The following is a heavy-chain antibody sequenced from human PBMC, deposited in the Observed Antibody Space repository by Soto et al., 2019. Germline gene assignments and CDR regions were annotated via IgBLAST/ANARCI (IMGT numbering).Heavy chain of an antibody. J-gene: IGHJ5*02. CDR3: AKNTIAAAGANWFDP. CDR2: ISYDGSNK. V-gene: IGHV3-30*18. Sequence: QVQLVESGGGVVQPGRSLRLSCAASGFTFSSYGMHWVRQAPGKGLEWVAVISYDGSNKYYADSVKGRFTISRDNSKNTLYLQMNSLRAEDTAVYCCAKNTIAAAGANWFDPWGQGTLVTVSS. D-gene: IGHD6-13*01. CDR1: GFTFSSYG.